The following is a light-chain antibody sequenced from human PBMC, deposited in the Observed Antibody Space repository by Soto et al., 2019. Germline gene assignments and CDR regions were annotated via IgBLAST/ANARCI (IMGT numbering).Light chain of an antibody. V-gene: IGKV3-11*01. CDR2: DAS. CDR1: RSVSDF. CDR3: QQRYNWPPVT. J-gene: IGKJ3*01. Sequence: EIVLTQSPSTMSLYPGERATLSCRARRSVSDFLAWYQQKPGQPPRLLIYDASHRDTGVPARFGGDGSGTDFTLTLSNIEPEDFATYSCQQRYNWPPVTVGPGATLDV.